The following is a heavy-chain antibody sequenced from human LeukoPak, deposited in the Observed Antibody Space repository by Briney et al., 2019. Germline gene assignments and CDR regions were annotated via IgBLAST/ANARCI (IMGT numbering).Heavy chain of an antibody. CDR2: INTNTGNP. CDR3: AREGAAGSEYYFDY. Sequence: ASVKVSCKASGYTFTSYGISWVRQAPGQGLEWMGWINTNTGNPTYAQGFTGRFVFSLDTSVSTAYLQISSLKAEDTAVYYCAREGAAGSEYYFDYWGQGTLVTVSS. J-gene: IGHJ4*02. V-gene: IGHV7-4-1*02. D-gene: IGHD6-13*01. CDR1: GYTFTSYG.